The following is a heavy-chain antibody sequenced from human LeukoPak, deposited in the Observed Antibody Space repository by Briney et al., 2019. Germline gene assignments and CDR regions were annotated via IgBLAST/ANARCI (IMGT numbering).Heavy chain of an antibody. CDR3: AGQKGMDY. CDR2: ISSDRTTI. V-gene: IGHV3-48*02. CDR1: GFTFSDYA. Sequence: GGSLRLSCAAFGFTFSDYAMSWVRQAPGKGLEWVSSISSDRTTIFYADSVKGRFTISRDNAQNSLYLQMNSLRDEDTAVYYCAGQKGMDYWGQGTLVIVSS. J-gene: IGHJ4*02.